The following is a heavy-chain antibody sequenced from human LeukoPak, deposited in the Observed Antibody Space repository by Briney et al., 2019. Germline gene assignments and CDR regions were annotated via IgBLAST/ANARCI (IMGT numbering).Heavy chain of an antibody. CDR1: GFTFSSYS. J-gene: IGHJ4*02. V-gene: IGHV3-48*01. Sequence: GGSLRLSCAASGFTFSSYSMNWVRQAPGKGLEWVSYMSSSSDTIYYADSVKGRFTISRDNSKNTLYLQMNSLRPEDTAVYYCAKAFGWELTDSVDYWGQGTLVTVSS. CDR2: MSSSSDTI. D-gene: IGHD1-26*01. CDR3: AKAFGWELTDSVDY.